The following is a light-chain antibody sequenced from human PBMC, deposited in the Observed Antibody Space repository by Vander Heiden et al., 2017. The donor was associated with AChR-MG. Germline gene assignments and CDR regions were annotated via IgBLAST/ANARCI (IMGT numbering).Light chain of an antibody. CDR3: QQYGSSPPHT. J-gene: IGKJ2*01. CDR2: GAS. V-gene: IGKV3-20*01. CDR1: QSVSSNY. Sequence: EIVLTQSPGTLSLSPGERATLSCRASQSVSSNYLAWYQQKPGQAPRLHIFGASSRATGIPDRFSGSGSGTDFTLTISRLEPQDFALYYCQQYGSSPPHTFGQGTKLEIK.